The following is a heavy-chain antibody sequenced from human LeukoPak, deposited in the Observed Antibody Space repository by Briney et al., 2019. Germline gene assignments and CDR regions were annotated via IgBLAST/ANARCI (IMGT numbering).Heavy chain of an antibody. CDR3: AKSGGYGLIDY. J-gene: IGHJ4*01. D-gene: IGHD6-25*01. CDR1: GVSISSSSYY. Sequence: SETLSLTCTVSGVSISSSSYYWGWIRQPPGTGLEWIGSTYSSGSTYYDSSLKSRVTISIDTSKNQVSPKMSSVTAADTAVYYCAKSGGYGLIDYWGQGTLVTVSS. V-gene: IGHV4-39*01. CDR2: TYSSGST.